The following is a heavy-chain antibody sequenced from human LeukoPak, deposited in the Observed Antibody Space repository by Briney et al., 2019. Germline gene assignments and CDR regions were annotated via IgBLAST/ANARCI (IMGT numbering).Heavy chain of an antibody. V-gene: IGHV3-21*04. CDR2: ISSSGSSI. J-gene: IGHJ4*02. Sequence: PGGSLRLSCAASGFLFSNYNMNWVRQAPGKGLEWVSSISSSGSSIYYADSVKGRFTISRDNAKNSLFLEMNSLRGEDTAVYYCARGTDMTPISGYYSFVYWGQGTLVSVSS. D-gene: IGHD5-12*01. CDR3: ARGTDMTPISGYYSFVY. CDR1: GFLFSNYN.